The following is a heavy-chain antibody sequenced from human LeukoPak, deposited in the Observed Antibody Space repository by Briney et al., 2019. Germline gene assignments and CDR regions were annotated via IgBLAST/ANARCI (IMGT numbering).Heavy chain of an antibody. D-gene: IGHD6-19*01. Sequence: GRSLRLSCAASGFTFSSYAMHWVRQAPGKGLEWVAVISYDGSNKYYADSVKGRFTISRDNSKNTLHLQMNSLRAEDTAVYYCARVRVAVAGGNDYWGQGTLVTVSS. V-gene: IGHV3-30-3*01. CDR3: ARVRVAVAGGNDY. CDR2: ISYDGSNK. J-gene: IGHJ4*02. CDR1: GFTFSSYA.